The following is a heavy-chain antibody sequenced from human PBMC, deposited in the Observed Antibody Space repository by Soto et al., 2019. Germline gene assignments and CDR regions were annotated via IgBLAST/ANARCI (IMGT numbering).Heavy chain of an antibody. CDR3: VVAHSGSYCFDY. J-gene: IGHJ4*02. D-gene: IGHD3-10*01. Sequence: PGGSLRLSCAASGFSVSDNCMNWVRQAPEKGLEWVAVIFPDGSTYYTDSVKGRFTISRDISKDTIYLQMNSLRVEDTATYYCVVAHSGSYCFDYWGPGTLVTVSS. V-gene: IGHV3-66*01. CDR2: IFPDGST. CDR1: GFSVSDNC.